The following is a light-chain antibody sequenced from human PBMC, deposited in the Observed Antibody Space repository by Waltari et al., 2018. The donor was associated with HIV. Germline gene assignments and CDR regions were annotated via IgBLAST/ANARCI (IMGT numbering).Light chain of an antibody. J-gene: IGLJ1*01. CDR3: SSYTSTSTGV. Sequence: QSALTQPASVSGSPGQSITISCTGTSSDVGGYNYVSWYQQHPGKAPKFMIYEVSNRPSGVSKRFSGSKSANTASLTISGLQAEDEADYYCSSYTSTSTGVFGTGTKVTVL. CDR1: SSDVGGYNY. CDR2: EVS. V-gene: IGLV2-14*01.